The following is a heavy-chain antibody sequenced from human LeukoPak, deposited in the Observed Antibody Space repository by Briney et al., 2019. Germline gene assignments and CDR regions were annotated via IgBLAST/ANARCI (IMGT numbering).Heavy chain of an antibody. CDR2: IRYDESKK. D-gene: IGHD1-26*01. V-gene: IGHV3-30*02. CDR1: GFTFSYYG. Sequence: GGSLRLSCAASGFTFSYYGVHWVRQAPGKGLEWVAFIRYDESKKFYGDSVKGRFTISRDNSKNTLYLQMNSLRTEDTAVYYCAKSHLPNAYSGTYYCDYWGQGTLVIVSS. CDR3: AKSHLPNAYSGTYYCDY. J-gene: IGHJ4*02.